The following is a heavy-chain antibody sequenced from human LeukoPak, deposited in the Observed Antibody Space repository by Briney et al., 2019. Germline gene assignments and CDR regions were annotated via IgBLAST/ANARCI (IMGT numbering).Heavy chain of an antibody. V-gene: IGHV3-30-3*01. CDR1: GFTFSSYA. CDR2: ISYDGSNK. J-gene: IGHJ4*02. CDR3: ARDPGIAAATFYYFDY. D-gene: IGHD6-13*01. Sequence: GGSLRLSCAAPGFTFSSYAMHWVRQAPGKGLEWVAVISYDGSNKYYADSVKGRFTISRDNSKNTLYLQMNSLRAEDTAAYYCARDPGIAAATFYYFDYWGQGTLVTVSS.